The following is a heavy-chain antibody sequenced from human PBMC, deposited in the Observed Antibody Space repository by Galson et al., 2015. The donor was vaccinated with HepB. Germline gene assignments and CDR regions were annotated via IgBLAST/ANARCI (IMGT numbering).Heavy chain of an antibody. V-gene: IGHV3-23*01. D-gene: IGHD4-17*01. CDR2: ISGSGGST. J-gene: IGHJ4*02. Sequence: SLRLSCAASGFTISSYVMSWVRQAPGKGLEWVSAISGSGGSTYYADSVKGRFTISRDNSKNTLYLQMNSLRAEDTAVYYCARVSYGDNVRPYYFDYWGQGTLVTVSS. CDR1: GFTISSYV. CDR3: ARVSYGDNVRPYYFDY.